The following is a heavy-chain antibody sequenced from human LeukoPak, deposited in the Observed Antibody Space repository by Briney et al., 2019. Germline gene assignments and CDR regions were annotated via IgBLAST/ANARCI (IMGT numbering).Heavy chain of an antibody. D-gene: IGHD6-19*01. CDR1: GGSISSYY. CDR2: IYSSGST. V-gene: IGHV4-59*01. Sequence: PSETLSLTCTVSGGSISSYYWSWIRQPPGKGLEWIGYIYSSGSTNYNPSLKSRVTISVDTSKNQFSLKLSSVTAADTAVYYCASQIAVAGFDYWGQGTLVTVSS. CDR3: ASQIAVAGFDY. J-gene: IGHJ4*02.